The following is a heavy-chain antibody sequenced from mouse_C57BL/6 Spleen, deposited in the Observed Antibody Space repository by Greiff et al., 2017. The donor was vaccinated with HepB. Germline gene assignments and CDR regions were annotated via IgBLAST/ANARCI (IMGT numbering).Heavy chain of an antibody. J-gene: IGHJ2*01. D-gene: IGHD1-1*01. Sequence: VQLQQSGAELVRPGASVTLSCKASGYTFTDYEMHWVKQTPVHGLEWIGAIDPETGGTAYNQKFKGKAILTADKSSSTAYMELRSLTSEDSAVYYCTKALITTVAYYFDYWGQGTTLTVSS. CDR3: TKALITTVAYYFDY. CDR1: GYTFTDYE. V-gene: IGHV1-15*01. CDR2: IDPETGGT.